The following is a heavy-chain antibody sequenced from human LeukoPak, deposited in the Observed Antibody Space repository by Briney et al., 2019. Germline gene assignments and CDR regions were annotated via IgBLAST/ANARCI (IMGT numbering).Heavy chain of an antibody. CDR1: GFTFSSYA. CDR2: ISGSGGST. CDR3: AKDLTHYYGSGSHDY. Sequence: PGGSLRLSCAASGFTFSSYAMSWVRQAPGKGLKWVSAISGSGGSTYYADSVKGRFTISRDNSKNTLYLQMNSLRAEDTAVYYCAKDLTHYYGSGSHDYWGQGTLVTVSS. J-gene: IGHJ4*02. V-gene: IGHV3-23*01. D-gene: IGHD3-10*01.